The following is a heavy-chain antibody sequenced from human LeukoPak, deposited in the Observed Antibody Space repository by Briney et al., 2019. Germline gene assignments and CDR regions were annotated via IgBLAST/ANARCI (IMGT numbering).Heavy chain of an antibody. V-gene: IGHV3-30*02. CDR1: AFTFTNYG. J-gene: IGHJ4*02. CDR2: IRFDGSNK. D-gene: IGHD2-2*01. CDR3: QVVPAARFDY. Sequence: GGSLRLSCVASAFTFTNYGIHWVRQAPGKGLEWVAFIRFDGSNKYYADSVKGRFTISRDNSKNTLYLQMNSLRAEDTAVYYCQVVPAARFDYWGQGTLVTVSS.